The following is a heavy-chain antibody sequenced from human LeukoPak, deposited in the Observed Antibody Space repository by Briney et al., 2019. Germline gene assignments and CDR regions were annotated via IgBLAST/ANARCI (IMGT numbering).Heavy chain of an antibody. CDR2: TFYRSKWYN. J-gene: IGHJ4*02. Sequence: QTLSLTCAISGDSVSSNSAAWNLIRQSPSRGLEWLGRTFYRSKWYNENAVSVRGRITINPDTSKNQFSLQLNSVTPEDTAVYYCARMMPNHCFDYWGQGTLVTVSS. CDR3: ARMMPNHCFDY. CDR1: GDSVSSNSAA. D-gene: IGHD1-14*01. V-gene: IGHV6-1*01.